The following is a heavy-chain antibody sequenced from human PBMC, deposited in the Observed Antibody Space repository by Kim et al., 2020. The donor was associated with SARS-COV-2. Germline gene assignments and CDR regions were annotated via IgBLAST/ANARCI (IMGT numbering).Heavy chain of an antibody. J-gene: IGHJ4*02. CDR1: GGTFSSYA. CDR2: IIPIFGTA. CDR3: ARDLDFYDFWSGYYLD. Sequence: SVKVSCKASGGTFSSYAISWVRQAPGQGLEWMGGIIPIFGTANYAQKFQGRVTITADESTSTAYMELSSLRSEDTAVYYCARDLDFYDFWSGYYLDWGQGTLVTVSS. D-gene: IGHD3-3*01. V-gene: IGHV1-69*13.